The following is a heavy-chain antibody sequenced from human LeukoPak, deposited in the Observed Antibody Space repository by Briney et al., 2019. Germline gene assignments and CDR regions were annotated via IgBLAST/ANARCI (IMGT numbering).Heavy chain of an antibody. D-gene: IGHD6-6*01. CDR3: ARGVGSSVLHVSLPNWFDP. CDR1: GGSISSGGYY. CDR2: IYYSGST. J-gene: IGHJ5*02. V-gene: IGHV4-31*03. Sequence: SETLSLTCTVSGGSISSGGYYWSWIRQHPGKGLEWIVYIYYSGSTYYNPSLKSRVTISVDTSKNQFSLKLSSVTAADTAVYYCARGVGSSVLHVSLPNWFDPWGQGTLVTVSS.